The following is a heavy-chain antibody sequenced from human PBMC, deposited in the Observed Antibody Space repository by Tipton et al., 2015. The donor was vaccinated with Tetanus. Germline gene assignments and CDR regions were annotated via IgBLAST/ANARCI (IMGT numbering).Heavy chain of an antibody. D-gene: IGHD2-2*01. Sequence: TLSLTCAVSGASISSIYSWSWIRQPPGKGLEWIGYVFRSGSADYNPSLKSRVNISLDRSENQISLMLTSVTAADTAVYYCARVAGSSTSCYSHYFDYWGPGSLVTVSS. J-gene: IGHJ4*02. V-gene: IGHV4-30-2*01. CDR3: ARVAGSSTSCYSHYFDY. CDR1: GASISSIYS. CDR2: VFRSGSA.